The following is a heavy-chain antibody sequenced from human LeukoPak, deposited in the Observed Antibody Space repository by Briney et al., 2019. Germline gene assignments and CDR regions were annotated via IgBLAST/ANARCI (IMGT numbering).Heavy chain of an antibody. V-gene: IGHV1-2*06. D-gene: IGHD2-2*01. Sequence: GASVKVYCKASGYTFTSYGISWVRQAPGQGLEWMGRINPNSGGTNYAQKFQGRVTMTRDTSISTAYMELSRLRSDDTAVYYCVYWGSSTHNWFDPWGQGTLVTVSS. CDR2: INPNSGGT. CDR1: GYTFTSYG. J-gene: IGHJ5*02. CDR3: VYWGSSTHNWFDP.